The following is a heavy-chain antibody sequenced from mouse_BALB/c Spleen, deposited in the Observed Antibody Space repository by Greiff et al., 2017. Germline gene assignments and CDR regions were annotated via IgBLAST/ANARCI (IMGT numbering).Heavy chain of an antibody. CDR2: IYPGDGST. CDR3: AREERDYYGSSYGFAY. D-gene: IGHD1-1*01. J-gene: IGHJ3*01. CDR1: GYTFTSYY. Sequence: QVQLQQSGPELVKPGASVKMSCKASGYTFTSYYIHWVKQRPGQGLEWIGWIYPGDGSTKYNEKFKGKATLTADKSSSTAYMQLSSLTSEDSAVYFCAREERDYYGSSYGFAYWGQGTLVTVSA. V-gene: IGHV1S56*01.